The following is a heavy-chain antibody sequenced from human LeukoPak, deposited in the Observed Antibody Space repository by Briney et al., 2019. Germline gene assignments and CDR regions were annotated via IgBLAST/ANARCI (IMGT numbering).Heavy chain of an antibody. CDR2: INHSGYT. Sequence: SETLSLTCAVYGESSFSSYYWSWIRQTPGGALEWIGEINHSGYTNYNPSLKSRVTLSIDTSKNQFSLRLNSVTAADTAVYYCARDIVYLTDEDYGWGQGTLVTVSS. CDR1: GESSFSSYY. D-gene: IGHD4-17*01. CDR3: ARDIVYLTDEDYG. V-gene: IGHV4-34*01. J-gene: IGHJ4*02.